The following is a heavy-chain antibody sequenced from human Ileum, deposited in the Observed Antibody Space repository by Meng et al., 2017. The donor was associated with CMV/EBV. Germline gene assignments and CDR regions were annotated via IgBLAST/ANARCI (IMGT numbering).Heavy chain of an antibody. J-gene: IGHJ4*02. CDR3: TTYKAYDVLTAYTPGY. D-gene: IGHD3-9*01. CDR1: FNFRKAW. Sequence: FNFRKAWMSWVRQAPGKGLEWVGRIFSNTDGGTTHYGAPVKGRFTISRDDSKNTLYLQMNSLKTEDTAVYYCTTYKAYDVLTAYTPGYWGQGTLVTVSS. CDR2: IFSNTDGGTT. V-gene: IGHV3-15*01.